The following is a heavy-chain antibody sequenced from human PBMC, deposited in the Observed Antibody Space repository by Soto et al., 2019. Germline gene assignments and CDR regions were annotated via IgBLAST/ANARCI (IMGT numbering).Heavy chain of an antibody. V-gene: IGHV1-69*01. D-gene: IGHD2-15*01. CDR3: ARDVVRSTAGAS. CDR1: GGTFSTSS. Sequence: QLQLVQSGTEVKEPGSSVKVSCKASGGTFSTSSFVWVRQGPGQGLEWMGGIIPIFTRTNFAQKFQGRVTFSADESMRTTYMELRSLTSEDPAIYYCARDVVRSTAGASLGQGPLVTVSS. J-gene: IGHJ5*02. CDR2: IIPIFTRT.